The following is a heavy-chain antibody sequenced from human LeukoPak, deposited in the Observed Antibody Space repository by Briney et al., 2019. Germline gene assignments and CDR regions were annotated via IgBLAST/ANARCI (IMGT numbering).Heavy chain of an antibody. Sequence: PGGSLRLSCAASGFTFSSYAMSWVRQAPGKGLEWVSAISGGGGSTYYADSVKGRFTISRDNSKNTLYLQMNSLRAEDTAVYYCAKDHLSLAFVVVVITDNWYFDLWGRGTLVTVSS. J-gene: IGHJ2*01. CDR2: ISGGGGST. D-gene: IGHD3-22*01. CDR1: GFTFSSYA. CDR3: AKDHLSLAFVVVVITDNWYFDL. V-gene: IGHV3-23*01.